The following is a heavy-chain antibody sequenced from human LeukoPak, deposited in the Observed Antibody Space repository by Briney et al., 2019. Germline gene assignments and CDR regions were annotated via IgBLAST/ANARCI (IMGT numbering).Heavy chain of an antibody. J-gene: IGHJ6*02. CDR1: GFAFNNYA. V-gene: IGHV3-23*01. CDR3: AKAISSAFYYYGMDV. Sequence: PGGSLRPSCAASGFAFNNYAMNWVRQARGKGLEWVSSISGSGDTTYYADSVKGRFTISRDNFKNTLYLQMNYLRAADTAIYYCAKAISSAFYYYGMDVWGQGTTVSVSS. D-gene: IGHD6-19*01. CDR2: ISGSGDTT.